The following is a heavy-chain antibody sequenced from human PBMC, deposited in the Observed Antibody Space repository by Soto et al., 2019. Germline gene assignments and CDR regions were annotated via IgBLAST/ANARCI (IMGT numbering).Heavy chain of an antibody. CDR1: GGTFSSYA. CDR3: ARGTEYYYDSSGYPRFDY. J-gene: IGHJ4*02. CDR2: IIPIFGTA. D-gene: IGHD3-22*01. V-gene: IGHV1-69*13. Sequence: SVKVSCKASGGTFSSYAISWVRQAPGQGLEWMGGIIPIFGTANYAQKFQGRVTITADESTSTAYMELSSLRSEDTAVYYCARGTEYYYDSSGYPRFDYWGQGTLVTVSS.